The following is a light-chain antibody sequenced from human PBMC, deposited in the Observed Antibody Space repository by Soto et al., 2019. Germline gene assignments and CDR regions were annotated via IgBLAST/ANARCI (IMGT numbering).Light chain of an antibody. J-gene: IGKJ5*01. Sequence: IQRTRSPSSLCASVGDKVTITCRASPSISSYLNWYQQKPGKATKLLIYAASSLQSGVPSRFSGSGSGTEFSLTISSLQPEDVATYFCHQVYGHPPAFGPGTRREIK. V-gene: IGKV1-39*01. CDR1: PSISSY. CDR2: AAS. CDR3: HQVYGHPPA.